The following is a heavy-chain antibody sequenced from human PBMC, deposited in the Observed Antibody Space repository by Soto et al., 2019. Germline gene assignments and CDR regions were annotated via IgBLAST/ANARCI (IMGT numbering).Heavy chain of an antibody. J-gene: IGHJ5*02. CDR2: ISAYDGKT. D-gene: IGHD3-3*01. Sequence: ASVKVSCKVSGGTFSSYAISWVRQAPGQGLELMGWISAYDGKTTYAEKFQGRVTMTTDTSTSTAYMELRSLRSGDTAIYYCARDPHEFWTSYWFDPWGQGTPVTVSS. CDR3: ARDPHEFWTSYWFDP. V-gene: IGHV1-18*01. CDR1: GGTFSSYA.